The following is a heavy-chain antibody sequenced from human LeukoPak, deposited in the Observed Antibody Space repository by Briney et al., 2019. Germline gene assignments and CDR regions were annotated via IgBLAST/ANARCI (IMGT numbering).Heavy chain of an antibody. V-gene: IGHV3-15*01. CDR1: GFTFSNAW. J-gene: IGHJ4*02. D-gene: IGHD2-15*01. CDR3: TTEASGSGGSLADY. Sequence: PGGSLRLSCAASGFTFSNAWMSWVRQAPGKGLEWVGRIKSKTDGGTTDYAAPVKGRFTISRDDSKNTLYLQMNSLKTEDTAVYYCTTEASGSGGSLADYWGQGTLVTVSS. CDR2: IKSKTDGGTT.